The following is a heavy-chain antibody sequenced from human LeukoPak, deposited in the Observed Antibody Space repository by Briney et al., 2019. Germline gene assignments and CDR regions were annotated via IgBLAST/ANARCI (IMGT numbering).Heavy chain of an antibody. D-gene: IGHD5-24*01. CDR3: AKDHIQGEMATSDFDY. J-gene: IGHJ4*02. Sequence: QTGGSLRLSCAASGFTVSSSYMTWVRQAPGKGLEWVSVIYSGGNTYYADSVKGRFTISRDNSKNTLYLQMKSLRAEDKAVYYCAKDHIQGEMATSDFDYWGQGTLVTVSS. CDR2: IYSGGNT. V-gene: IGHV3-66*01. CDR1: GFTVSSSY.